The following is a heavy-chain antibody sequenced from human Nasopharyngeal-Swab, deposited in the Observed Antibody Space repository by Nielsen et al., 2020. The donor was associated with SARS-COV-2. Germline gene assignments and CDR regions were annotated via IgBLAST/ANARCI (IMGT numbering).Heavy chain of an antibody. CDR1: GGSISSYY. CDR3: ARYDSSGHYYYMDV. Sequence: SETLSLTCTVSGGSISSYYWSWIRQPPGKGLEWIGYIYYSGSTNYNPSLKSRVTISVDTSKNQFSLKLSPVTAADTAVYYCARYDSSGHYYYMDVWGKGTTVTVSS. CDR2: IYYSGST. V-gene: IGHV4-59*01. J-gene: IGHJ6*03. D-gene: IGHD3-22*01.